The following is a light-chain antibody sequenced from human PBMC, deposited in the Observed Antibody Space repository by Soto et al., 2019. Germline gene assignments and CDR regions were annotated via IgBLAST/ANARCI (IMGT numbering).Light chain of an antibody. CDR2: EVS. Sequence: QSVLTQPASVSGSPGQSITISCTGTSSDVGSYNLVSWYQQHPGKAPKLMIYEVSKRPSGVSNRFSGSKSGNTASLTISELQAEXEADYYCCSYAGSSTYVFGTGTKVTVL. J-gene: IGLJ1*01. CDR1: SSDVGSYNL. CDR3: CSYAGSSTYV. V-gene: IGLV2-23*02.